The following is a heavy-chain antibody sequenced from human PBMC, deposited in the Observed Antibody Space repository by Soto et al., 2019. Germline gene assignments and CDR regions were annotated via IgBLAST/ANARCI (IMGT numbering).Heavy chain of an antibody. Sequence: QVQLVQSGAEVKKPGASVTVSCKASGYRFSDYYLHWVRQAPGQGPEWMGWMNPNSGDTKYAQKFKGRVTMTRDTSVRTAFMELNWLKSDDTAVYYCARESGGATATLAYYYFYMDVWGIGTTVTVSS. CDR2: MNPNSGDT. CDR3: ARESGGATATLAYYYFYMDV. V-gene: IGHV1-2*02. D-gene: IGHD5-12*01. J-gene: IGHJ6*03. CDR1: GYRFSDYY.